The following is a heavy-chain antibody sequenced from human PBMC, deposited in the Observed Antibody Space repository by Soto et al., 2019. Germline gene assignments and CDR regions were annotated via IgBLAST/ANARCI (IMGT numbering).Heavy chain of an antibody. Sequence: SETLSLTCAVYGGSFSGYYWSWIRQPPEKGLEWIGEINHSGSTNYNPSLKSRVTISVDTSKNQFSLKLSSVTAADTAVYYCASSLRPNIVATITSDYWGQGTLVTVSS. V-gene: IGHV4-34*01. CDR3: ASSLRPNIVATITSDY. J-gene: IGHJ4*02. CDR1: GGSFSGYY. D-gene: IGHD5-12*01. CDR2: INHSGST.